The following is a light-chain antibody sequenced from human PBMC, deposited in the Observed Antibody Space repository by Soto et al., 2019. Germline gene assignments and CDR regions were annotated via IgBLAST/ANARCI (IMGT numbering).Light chain of an antibody. Sequence: DIVMTQSPDSLAVSLGERATINCKSSQSVLYSSNNKNYLAWYQQKPGQPPKLLIYWASARESGVPDRFTGSGSGTDFTLTLSRLQAEDVAVYSCQQSYNTPQTFGQGTKVEIK. CDR3: QQSYNTPQT. CDR2: WAS. V-gene: IGKV4-1*01. CDR1: QSVLYSSNNKNY. J-gene: IGKJ1*01.